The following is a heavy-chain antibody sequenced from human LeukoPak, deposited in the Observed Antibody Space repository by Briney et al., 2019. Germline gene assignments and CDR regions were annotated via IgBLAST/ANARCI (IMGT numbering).Heavy chain of an antibody. CDR1: GGSISSYY. D-gene: IGHD5-12*01. J-gene: IGHJ4*02. Sequence: SSETLSLTCTVSGGSISSYYWSWIRQSPGKGLEWIGYIYYSGSTNYNPSLKSRVTISVDTSKNQFSLKLSSVTAADTAVYYCARGGLRPLGFYYWGQGTLVTVS. CDR3: ARGGLRPLGFYY. V-gene: IGHV4-59*01. CDR2: IYYSGST.